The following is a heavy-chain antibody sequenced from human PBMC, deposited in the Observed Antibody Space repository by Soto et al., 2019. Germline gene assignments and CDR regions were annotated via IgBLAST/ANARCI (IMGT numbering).Heavy chain of an antibody. Sequence: GGSLRLSCAASGFTFSAYWMSWVRQAPGKGLEFVGDIRNDGSASYYVDSVKGRFTISRDNAKNSLYLQMNSLRAEDTAVYYCAIDVRSIATAAYTGFGPCAQGTLVTVSS. D-gene: IGHD6-25*01. V-gene: IGHV3-7*03. CDR1: GFTFSAYW. J-gene: IGHJ5*01. CDR3: AIDVRSIATAAYTGFGP. CDR2: IRNDGSAS.